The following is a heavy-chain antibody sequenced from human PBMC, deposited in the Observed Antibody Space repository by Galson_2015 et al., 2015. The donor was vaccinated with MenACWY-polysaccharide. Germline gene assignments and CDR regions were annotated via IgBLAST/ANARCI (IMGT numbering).Heavy chain of an antibody. V-gene: IGHV4-61*01. Sequence: ETLSLTCTVSGASVSSTTDYWSWLRQPPGKGLEWIGFMSSNGGANRNPSLKSRVTISIDTSKNQFSLRLNSVTAADTAMYYCAREPTYSGSFGWFDSWGQGTLVTVPP. J-gene: IGHJ5*01. CDR3: AREPTYSGSFGWFDS. D-gene: IGHD1-26*01. CDR2: MSSNGGA. CDR1: GASVSSTTDY.